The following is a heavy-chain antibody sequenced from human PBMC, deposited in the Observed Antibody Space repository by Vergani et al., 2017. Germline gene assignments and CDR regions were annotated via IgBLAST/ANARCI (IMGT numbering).Heavy chain of an antibody. V-gene: IGHV4-61*02. D-gene: IGHD3-16*02. Sequence: QAQLQESGPGLVKPSQTLSLTCTVSGGSIGSGIFYWSWVRQTAGKGLEWIGRVNPSGSANYNPSLKSRVAMSVDKSKNQFSLWVNSVTAADTAVYFCARASLRALVGYYYYMDVWGKGKTVVVSS. CDR2: VNPSGSA. CDR3: ARASLRALVGYYYYMDV. CDR1: GGSIGSGIFY. J-gene: IGHJ6*03.